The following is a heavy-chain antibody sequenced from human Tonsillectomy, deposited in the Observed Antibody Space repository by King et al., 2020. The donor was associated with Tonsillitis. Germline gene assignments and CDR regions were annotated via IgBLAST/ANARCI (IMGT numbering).Heavy chain of an antibody. J-gene: IGHJ4*02. CDR1: GFTFSSYA. Sequence: VQLVESGGGVVQPGRSLRLSCAASGFTFSSYAMHWVRQAPGKGLEWVAVISYDGSNKYYADSVKGRFTISRDNSKNTLSLQMNSLRAEDTAVYYCARVGSYGGETFDYWGQGTLVTVSS. CDR3: ARVGSYGGETFDY. D-gene: IGHD5-18*01. CDR2: ISYDGSNK. V-gene: IGHV3-30*04.